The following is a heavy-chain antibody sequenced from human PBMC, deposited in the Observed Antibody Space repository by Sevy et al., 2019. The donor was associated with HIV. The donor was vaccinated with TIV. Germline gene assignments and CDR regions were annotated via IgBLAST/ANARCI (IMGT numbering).Heavy chain of an antibody. V-gene: IGHV3-23*01. J-gene: IGHJ4*02. Sequence: GGSLRLSCAASGFTFRNYVMNWVRQPPGKGLEWVSVISDGGGTTYYADSVKGRFTISRDDAKNSLYLHMNSLGAEDTAVYYCARGDYYGSLYYFDYWGPGTLVTVSS. CDR2: ISDGGGTT. D-gene: IGHD3-10*01. CDR1: GFTFRNYV. CDR3: ARGDYYGSLYYFDY.